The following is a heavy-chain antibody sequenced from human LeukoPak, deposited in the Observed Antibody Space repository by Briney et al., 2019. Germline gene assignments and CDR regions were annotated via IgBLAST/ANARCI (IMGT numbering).Heavy chain of an antibody. CDR3: ARTTSGSYYYWFDP. Sequence: SETLSLTCTVSGGSISSYYWSWIWQPPGKGLEWIGYIYYSGSTNYNPSLKSRVTISVDTSKNQFSLKLSSVTAADTAVYYCARTTSGSYYYWFDPWGQGTLVTVSS. CDR1: GGSISSYY. V-gene: IGHV4-59*08. CDR2: IYYSGST. D-gene: IGHD1-26*01. J-gene: IGHJ5*02.